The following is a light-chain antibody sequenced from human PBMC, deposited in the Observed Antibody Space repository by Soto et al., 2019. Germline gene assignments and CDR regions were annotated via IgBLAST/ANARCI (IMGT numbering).Light chain of an antibody. CDR2: GAS. V-gene: IGKV3-20*01. J-gene: IGKJ5*01. CDR3: QQYGNAPIT. Sequence: EIVWTQSPGTLSLSPGEGATLSCRATQAVYSSLLAWYQQKPGQAPRLLIYGASSRATGIPDRFSGSGSGTDFTLSISRLEVEDFAVYHCQQYGNAPITFGQGTRLEIK. CDR1: QAVYSSL.